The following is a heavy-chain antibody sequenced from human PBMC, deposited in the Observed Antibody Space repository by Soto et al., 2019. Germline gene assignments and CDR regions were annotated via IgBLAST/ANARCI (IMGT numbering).Heavy chain of an antibody. CDR1: GFTFSSYG. Sequence: GSLRLSCAASGFTFSSYGMHWVRQAPGKGLEWVAVIWYDGSNKYYADSVKGRFTISRDNSKSTLYLQMNSLRAEDTAVYYCARSWGSSGYDTIDYWGQGTLVTVSS. V-gene: IGHV3-33*01. D-gene: IGHD5-12*01. CDR2: IWYDGSNK. J-gene: IGHJ4*02. CDR3: ARSWGSSGYDTIDY.